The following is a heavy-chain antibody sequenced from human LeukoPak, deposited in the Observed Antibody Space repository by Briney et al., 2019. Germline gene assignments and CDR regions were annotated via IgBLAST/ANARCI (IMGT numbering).Heavy chain of an antibody. J-gene: IGHJ4*02. CDR3: ARGGILYYLDY. D-gene: IGHD2-15*01. V-gene: IGHV4-31*02. Sequence: LRLSCAASGFTFSSYAMSWVRQHPGKGLEWIGYIYYSGSTYYNPSLKSRVTISVDTSKNQFSLKLSSVTAADTAVYYCARGGILYYLDYWGQGTLVTVSS. CDR1: GFTFSSYA. CDR2: IYYSGST.